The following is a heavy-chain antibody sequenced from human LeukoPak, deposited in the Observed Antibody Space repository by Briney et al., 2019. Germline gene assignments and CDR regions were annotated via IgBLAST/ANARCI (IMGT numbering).Heavy chain of an antibody. V-gene: IGHV4-59*01. Sequence: SETLSLTCTVSGGSISSYYWSWLRQPPGKGLEWIGYIYYSGSTNYNPSLKSRVTISVDTSKNQFSLKLSSVTAADTAVYYCARSDGSSWYYFDYWGQGTLVTVSS. J-gene: IGHJ4*02. CDR2: IYYSGST. CDR3: ARSDGSSWYYFDY. D-gene: IGHD6-13*01. CDR1: GGSISSYY.